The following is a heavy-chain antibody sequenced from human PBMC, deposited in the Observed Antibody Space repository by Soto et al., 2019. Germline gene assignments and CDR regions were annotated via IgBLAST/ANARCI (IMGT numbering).Heavy chain of an antibody. CDR2: IFYSGST. V-gene: IGHV4-59*01. CDR3: ARVWGGAFDI. J-gene: IGHJ3*02. D-gene: IGHD3-10*01. Sequence: QVQLQESGPGPVKPSETLSLTCTVSGGSINNYYWSWIRQPPGKGLEWIGYIFYSGSTNYNPSLKSRVTISVDTSKNQFSLKLSSVTAADTAVYYCARVWGGAFDIWGQGTMVTVSS. CDR1: GGSINNYY.